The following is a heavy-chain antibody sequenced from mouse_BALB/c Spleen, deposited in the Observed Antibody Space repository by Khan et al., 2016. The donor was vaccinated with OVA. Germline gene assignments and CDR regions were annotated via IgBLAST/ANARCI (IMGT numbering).Heavy chain of an antibody. Sequence: QVQLQQSGPELVKPGASVKMSCKVSGYTFTDYVISWVKQRTGQGLEWIGEIYPGSGSTYYNEKFKGKATLTAAKSSNTVNMQVSSLTSEDSAVFFCAGSYDGAGFAYWGQGTLVTVSA. J-gene: IGHJ3*01. CDR2: IYPGSGST. D-gene: IGHD1-1*01. V-gene: IGHV1-77*01. CDR3: AGSYDGAGFAY. CDR1: GYTFTDYV.